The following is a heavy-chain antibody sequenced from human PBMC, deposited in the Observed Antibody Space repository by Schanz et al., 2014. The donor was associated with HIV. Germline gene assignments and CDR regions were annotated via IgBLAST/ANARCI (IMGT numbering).Heavy chain of an antibody. Sequence: EVQLLESGGDLVQPGGSLRLSCAASGFTFSSYVMSWVRQAPGKGLEWVSGISGSGGRTYYADSVKGRFTISRDNAKNSLYLQMKSLRDEDTAVYYCAREWVYYYYYGMDVWGQGTTVTVSS. V-gene: IGHV3-23*01. CDR1: GFTFSSYV. D-gene: IGHD6-13*01. CDR2: ISGSGGRT. CDR3: AREWVYYYYYGMDV. J-gene: IGHJ6*02.